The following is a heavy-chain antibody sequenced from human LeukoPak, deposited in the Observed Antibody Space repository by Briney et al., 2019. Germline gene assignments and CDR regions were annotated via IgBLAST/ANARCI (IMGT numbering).Heavy chain of an antibody. Sequence: GSSVKVSCKASGGTFSSYAISWVRQAPGQGLEWMGGIIPISGTANYAQKFQGRVTITTDESTSTAYMELSSLRSEDTAVYYCARVGYCGGDCYWDDAFDIWGQGTMVTVSS. J-gene: IGHJ3*02. CDR3: ARVGYCGGDCYWDDAFDI. CDR2: IIPISGTA. V-gene: IGHV1-69*05. D-gene: IGHD2-21*02. CDR1: GGTFSSYA.